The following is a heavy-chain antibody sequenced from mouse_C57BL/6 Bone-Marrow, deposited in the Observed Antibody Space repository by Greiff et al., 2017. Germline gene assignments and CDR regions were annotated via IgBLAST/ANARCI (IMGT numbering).Heavy chain of an antibody. Sequence: VQLQQSGAELVRPGASVKLSCTASGFTFTDDYMPWVKQRPEQGLEWIGWIDPENGDTEYASKFKGKATITADTSSNTAYLQLSSLTSEDAAVFYCTTSSFIAAVDYWGQGTTLTVSS. D-gene: IGHD1-1*01. CDR2: IDPENGDT. J-gene: IGHJ2*01. CDR1: GFTFTDDY. CDR3: TTSSFIAAVDY. V-gene: IGHV14-4*01.